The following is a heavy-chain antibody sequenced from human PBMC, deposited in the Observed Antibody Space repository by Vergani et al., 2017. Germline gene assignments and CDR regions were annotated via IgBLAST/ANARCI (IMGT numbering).Heavy chain of an antibody. D-gene: IGHD3-22*01. CDR1: GFTFSSYS. CDR3: ARDARFDYYDSSGHDY. Sequence: EVQLVESGGGLVKPGGSLRLSCAASGFTFSSYSMNWVRQAPGKGLEWVSSISRSSSYIYYADSVKGRFTISRDNAKNSLYLQMNSLRAEDTAVYYCARDARFDYYDSSGHDYWGQGTLVTVSS. J-gene: IGHJ4*02. CDR2: ISRSSSYI. V-gene: IGHV3-21*01.